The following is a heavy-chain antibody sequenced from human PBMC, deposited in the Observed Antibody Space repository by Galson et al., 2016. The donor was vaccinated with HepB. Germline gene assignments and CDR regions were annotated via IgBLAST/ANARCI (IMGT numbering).Heavy chain of an antibody. Sequence: LRLSCAASGFIFSSYSMNWVRQAPGKGLEWVSYISRSTPTVYYADSVKGRFTVSRDNAKNSLYLQMNNLRDEDTAVYYCARERGIPVAGTLGNWFDPWGQGTLVTVSS. CDR1: GFIFSSYS. J-gene: IGHJ5*02. V-gene: IGHV3-48*02. CDR2: ISRSTPTV. D-gene: IGHD6-19*01. CDR3: ARERGIPVAGTLGNWFDP.